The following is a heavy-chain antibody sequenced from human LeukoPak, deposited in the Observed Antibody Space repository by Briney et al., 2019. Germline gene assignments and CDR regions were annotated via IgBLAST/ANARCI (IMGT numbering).Heavy chain of an antibody. V-gene: IGHV3-30*04. CDR1: GFTFSSYA. D-gene: IGHD4-11*01. CDR3: VSTTVTNA. CDR2: ISYDGSNK. Sequence: GGSLRLSCAAPGFTFSSYAMLWVRQAPGKGLEWVAVISYDGSNKYYADSVKGRFTISRDNSKNTLYLQMNSLRPEDTAVYFCVSTTVTNAWGQGTLVTVSS. J-gene: IGHJ5*02.